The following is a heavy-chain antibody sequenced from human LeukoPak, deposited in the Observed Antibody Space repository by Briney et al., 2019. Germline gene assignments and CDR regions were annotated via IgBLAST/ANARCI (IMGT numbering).Heavy chain of an antibody. D-gene: IGHD3-22*01. J-gene: IGHJ5*02. CDR2: IYYSGST. V-gene: IGHV4-39*07. CDR3: ARGQLSRITMIVVVIPYNWFDP. Sequence: SEALSLTCTVSGGSISSRSYYWGWIRQPPGKGLEWMGSIYYSGSTCYNPSLKSRVPISVDTSKNQSSLKLSSVTAADTAVYYCARGQLSRITMIVVVIPYNWFDPWGQGTLVTVSS. CDR1: GGSISSRSYY.